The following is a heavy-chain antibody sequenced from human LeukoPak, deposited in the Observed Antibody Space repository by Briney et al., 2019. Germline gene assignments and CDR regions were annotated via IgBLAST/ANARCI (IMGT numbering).Heavy chain of an antibody. Sequence: SGGSLRLSCAASGFTFSSSTMDWVRQAPGKGLEWVSSISSSSSSIYYAASVKGRFTISRDNAENSLYLQMNSLRAEDTAVYYCARGYCSGGSCYSEFPYYYGMDVWGQGTTVTVSS. D-gene: IGHD2-15*01. CDR2: ISSSSSSI. CDR3: ARGYCSGGSCYSEFPYYYGMDV. J-gene: IGHJ6*02. V-gene: IGHV3-21*01. CDR1: GFTFSSST.